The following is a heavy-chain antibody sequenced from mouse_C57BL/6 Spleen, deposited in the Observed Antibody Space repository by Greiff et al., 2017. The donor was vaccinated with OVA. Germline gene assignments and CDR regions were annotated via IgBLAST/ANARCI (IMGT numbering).Heavy chain of an antibody. Sequence: QVHVKQPGAELVKPGASVKLSCKASGYTFTSYWMQWVKQRPGQGLEWIGEIDPSDSYTNYNQKFKGKATLTVDTSSSTAYMQLSSLTSEDSAVYYCARRGNCFDYWGQGTTLTVSS. J-gene: IGHJ2*01. CDR2: IDPSDSYT. CDR3: ARRGNCFDY. CDR1: GYTFTSYW. D-gene: IGHD4-1*01. V-gene: IGHV1-50*01.